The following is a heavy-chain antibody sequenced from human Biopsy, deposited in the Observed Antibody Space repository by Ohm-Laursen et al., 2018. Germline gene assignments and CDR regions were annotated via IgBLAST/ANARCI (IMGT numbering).Heavy chain of an antibody. V-gene: IGHV4-4*07. D-gene: IGHD3-10*01. Sequence: PSDTLSLTCTVSGGSINSYYWSWMRQPAGKGLEWIGRLFTSGTTNYSPSLNNRVTMSVDTSKNQFSLRLTSVPAADTAVYFCVRGGSGSFPFDYWGPGTLVTVSS. CDR3: VRGGSGSFPFDY. CDR2: LFTSGTT. CDR1: GGSINSYY. J-gene: IGHJ4*02.